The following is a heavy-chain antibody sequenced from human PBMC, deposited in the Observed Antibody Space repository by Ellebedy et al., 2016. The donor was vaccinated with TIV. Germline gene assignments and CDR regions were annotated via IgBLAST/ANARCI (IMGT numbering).Heavy chain of an antibody. J-gene: IGHJ3*02. CDR2: IRVDGNEK. CDR1: GFAFSAYW. D-gene: IGHD4-17*01. Sequence: GGSLRLSCAASGFAFSAYWMTWVRQAPGKGLEWVANIRVDGNEKYYVDSVKGRFTISRDNAKNSLYLLMNSLSAEDTGVYYCATDGSYGDYRSPTHAFEIWGQGTMVTVSS. CDR3: ATDGSYGDYRSPTHAFEI. V-gene: IGHV3-7*01.